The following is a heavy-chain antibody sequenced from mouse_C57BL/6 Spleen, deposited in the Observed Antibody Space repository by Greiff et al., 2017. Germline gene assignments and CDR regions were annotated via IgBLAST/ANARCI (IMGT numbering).Heavy chain of an antibody. Sequence: VQLQESGPGLVQPSQSLSITCTVSGFSLTSYGVHWVRQSPGKGLEWLGVIWRGGSIDYNAAFMSRLSITKDNSKSQVFFKMNSLQADDTAIYYCAKGPDSNKYYFDYWGQGTTLTVSS. CDR3: AKGPDSNKYYFDY. CDR1: GFSLTSYG. J-gene: IGHJ2*01. V-gene: IGHV2-5*01. D-gene: IGHD2-5*01. CDR2: IWRGGSI.